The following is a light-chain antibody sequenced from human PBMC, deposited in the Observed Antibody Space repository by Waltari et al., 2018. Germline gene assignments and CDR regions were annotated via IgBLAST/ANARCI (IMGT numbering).Light chain of an antibody. CDR3: QQYYSRRT. Sequence: NCKSSQSLLYNSNDKHDVAWYQQQPGQPSKLPNYWASTRHAGVPDRFSGSGSATDFTLTISSLQAEDVAVYYCQQYYSRRTFGQVTKVEIK. CDR1: QSLLYNSNDKHD. CDR2: WAS. V-gene: IGKV4-1*01. J-gene: IGKJ1*01.